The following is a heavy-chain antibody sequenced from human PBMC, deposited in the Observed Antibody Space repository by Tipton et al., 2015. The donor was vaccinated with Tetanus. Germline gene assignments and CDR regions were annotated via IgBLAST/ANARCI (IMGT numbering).Heavy chain of an antibody. CDR2: IYYSGST. CDR1: GGSVSSGSYY. V-gene: IGHV4-30-4*08. Sequence: TLSLTCTVFGGSVSSGSYYWAWIRQPPGKGLESIGYIYYSGSTYYNPSLKSRVTISVDTSKNQFSLRLSSVTAADTAVYYCARAQGGGRVVRLNWFDPWGQGTLVTVSS. J-gene: IGHJ5*02. D-gene: IGHD6-6*01. CDR3: ARAQGGGRVVRLNWFDP.